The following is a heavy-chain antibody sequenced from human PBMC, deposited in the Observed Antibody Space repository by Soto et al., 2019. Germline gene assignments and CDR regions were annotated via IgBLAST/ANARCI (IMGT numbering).Heavy chain of an antibody. D-gene: IGHD2-2*01. CDR1: GGSFSGYY. Sequence: PSETLSLTCAVYGGSFSGYYWSWIRQPPGKGLEWIGEINHSGSTNYNPSLKSRVTISVDTSKNQFSLKLSSVTAADTAVYYCTRALVKKRPAAIGTNCFAPWGQGTLVTVSS. CDR3: TRALVKKRPAAIGTNCFAP. CDR2: INHSGST. V-gene: IGHV4-34*01. J-gene: IGHJ5*02.